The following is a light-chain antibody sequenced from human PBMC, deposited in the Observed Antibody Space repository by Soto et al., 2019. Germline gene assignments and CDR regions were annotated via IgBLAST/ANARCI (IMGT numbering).Light chain of an antibody. CDR3: QSYDSSLSEMV. CDR2: RKH. V-gene: IGLV1-40*01. CDR1: SANIGAVFD. Sequence: QSVLTQPPSVSGAPGQRVTISCTGSSANIGAVFDVHWYQQLPGTVPKRLILRKHNRPSGVSDRFSGSQSATSASLAITGLEAEDEADYYCQSYDSSLSEMVFGGGTKLTVL. J-gene: IGLJ2*01.